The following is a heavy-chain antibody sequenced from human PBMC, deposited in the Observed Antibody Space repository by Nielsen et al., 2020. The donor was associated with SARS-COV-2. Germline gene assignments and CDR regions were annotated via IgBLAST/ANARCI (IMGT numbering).Heavy chain of an antibody. CDR1: DGSISSGGYY. Sequence: SETLSLTCTVSDGSISSGGYYWSWIRHHPGKGLEWIGYIYFSGRTCYNPSLKSRVTISVDTSKNQFSLSLRSVTAADTAVYYCARESSGYDHYNYGMDVWGQGTTVTVSS. CDR3: ARESSGYDHYNYGMDV. CDR2: IYFSGRT. D-gene: IGHD5-12*01. V-gene: IGHV4-31*03. J-gene: IGHJ6*02.